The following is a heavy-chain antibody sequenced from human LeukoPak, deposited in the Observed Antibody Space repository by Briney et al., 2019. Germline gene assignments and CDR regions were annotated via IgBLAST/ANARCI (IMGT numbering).Heavy chain of an antibody. V-gene: IGHV3-30*01. Sequence: GGSLRLSCAASGFTFNSHAIHWVRQAPGKGLEWVAAISYDGIDKLYAACVKGRFTISRDNVRNTLYLQMDSLRAEDTAVYFCARDRRFCSGTSCAYIYYYMDVWGNGTTASVSS. J-gene: IGHJ6*03. CDR2: ISYDGIDK. CDR1: GFTFNSHA. CDR3: ARDRRFCSGTSCAYIYYYMDV. D-gene: IGHD2-2*01.